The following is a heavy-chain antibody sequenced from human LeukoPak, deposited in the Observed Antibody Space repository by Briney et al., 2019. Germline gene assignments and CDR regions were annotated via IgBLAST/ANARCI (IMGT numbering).Heavy chain of an antibody. J-gene: IGHJ1*01. CDR3: TTDLSGLDDSGYYAKYFHH. CDR1: GFTFSKVW. Sequence: PGGSLRLSCAASGFTFSKVWMSWVRQAPGKGLEWVGRIKSKTDGGTIDYAAPVKGRFTISRDDSKDTLFLQMNSLKTEDTAVYYCTTDLSGLDDSGYYAKYFHHWGQGTLVSVSS. V-gene: IGHV3-15*01. D-gene: IGHD3-22*01. CDR2: IKSKTDGGTI.